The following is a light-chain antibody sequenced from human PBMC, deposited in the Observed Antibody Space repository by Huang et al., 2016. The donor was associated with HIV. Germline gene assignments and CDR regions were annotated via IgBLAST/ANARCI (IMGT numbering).Light chain of an antibody. Sequence: DIQMTQSPSCVSAYVGDRVTIPCRASQYLSSFLAWYQQKPGKAPKLLMYHIATLRSGVPSRFSGSGSVTNFSLTITNLQPEDFGTYYCQQAASFPITFGQGTRLEIK. CDR3: QQAASFPIT. V-gene: IGKV1-12*01. CDR2: HIA. CDR1: QYLSSF. J-gene: IGKJ5*01.